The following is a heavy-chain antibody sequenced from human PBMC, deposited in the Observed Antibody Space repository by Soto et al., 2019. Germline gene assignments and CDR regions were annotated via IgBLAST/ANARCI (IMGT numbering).Heavy chain of an antibody. V-gene: IGHV4-31*03. J-gene: IGHJ4*02. CDR1: GGSISSGGYY. CDR2: IYYSGST. CDR3: ARFGSGPFDY. D-gene: IGHD2-15*01. Sequence: SETLSLTCTVSGGSISSGGYYWSWIRQHPGKGLEWIGYIYYSGSTYYKPSLKSRVTISVDTSKNQFSLKLSSVTAADTAVYYCARFGSGPFDYWGQGTLVTVSS.